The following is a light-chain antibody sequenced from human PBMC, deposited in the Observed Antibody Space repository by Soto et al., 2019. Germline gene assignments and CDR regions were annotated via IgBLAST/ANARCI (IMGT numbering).Light chain of an antibody. V-gene: IGKV2-29*01. Sequence: IVMTQTPLSLSVTPGQPASISCKSSQSLLQSDGNTYLYWYQQKPGKAPKLLIYDASILQAGVPSRFSGGGSGTDFTFTISSLHPEDVATYYCQQFDTLITFGQGTRLEIK. CDR1: QSLLQSDGNTY. CDR3: QQFDTLIT. J-gene: IGKJ5*01. CDR2: DAS.